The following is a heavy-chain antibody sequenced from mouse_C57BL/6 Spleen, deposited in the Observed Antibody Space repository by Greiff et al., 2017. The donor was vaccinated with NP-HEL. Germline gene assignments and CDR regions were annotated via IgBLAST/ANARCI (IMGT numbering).Heavy chain of an antibody. V-gene: IGHV6-3*01. J-gene: IGHJ3*01. CDR1: GFTFSNYW. D-gene: IGHD2-10*01. CDR3: TAYYGTWFAY. Sequence: DVMLVESGGGLVQPGGSMKLSCVASGFTFSNYWMNWVRQSPEKGLEWVAQIRLKSDNYATHYAESVKGRFTISRDDSKSSVYLQMSNLRAEDTGIYYCTAYYGTWFAYWGQGTLVTVSA. CDR2: IRLKSDNYAT.